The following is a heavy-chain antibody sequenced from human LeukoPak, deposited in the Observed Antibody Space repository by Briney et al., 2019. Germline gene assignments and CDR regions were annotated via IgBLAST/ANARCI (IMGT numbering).Heavy chain of an antibody. CDR1: GYSFTSYG. Sequence: ASVKVSCKASGYSFTSYGISWVRQAPGQGLEWMGWISGYNGNTKYAQKLQGRVTMTTDTSTSTAYMELRSLRSDDTAVYYCARDQEARLLWFGDLQPWGQGTLVTVSS. J-gene: IGHJ4*02. V-gene: IGHV1-18*01. CDR3: ARDQEARLLWFGDLQP. D-gene: IGHD3-10*01. CDR2: ISGYNGNT.